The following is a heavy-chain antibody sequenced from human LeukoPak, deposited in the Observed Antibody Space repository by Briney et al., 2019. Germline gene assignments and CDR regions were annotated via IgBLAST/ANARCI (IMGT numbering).Heavy chain of an antibody. CDR1: GFTFSRYS. Sequence: PGGSLRLSCAVSGFTFSRYSMHWVRQAPGKGLVWVSHVNSDGSGTDYADSVKGRFTISRDNAKNTLYLQMNSLRVEDTAVYYCVCLGLGGLSLDWGQGTLVTVSS. J-gene: IGHJ4*02. CDR2: VNSDGSGT. D-gene: IGHD3-16*01. CDR3: VCLGLGGLSLD. V-gene: IGHV3-74*01.